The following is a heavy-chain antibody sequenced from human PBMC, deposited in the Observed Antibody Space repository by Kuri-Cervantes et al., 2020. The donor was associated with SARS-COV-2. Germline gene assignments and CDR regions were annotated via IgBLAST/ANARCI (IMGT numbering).Heavy chain of an antibody. CDR1: GFTFSSYS. Sequence: GGSLRLSCAASGFTFSSYSMNWVRQAPGKGLEWVSSISSSSSYIYYADSVKGRFTISRDNAKNSLYLQMNSLRAEDTAVYYCASGTVTTHAFDIWGQGTMVTVSS. CDR2: ISSSSSYI. J-gene: IGHJ3*02. V-gene: IGHV3-21*01. CDR3: ASGTVTTHAFDI. D-gene: IGHD4-17*01.